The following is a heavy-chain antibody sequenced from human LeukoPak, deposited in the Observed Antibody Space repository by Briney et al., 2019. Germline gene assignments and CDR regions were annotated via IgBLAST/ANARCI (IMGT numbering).Heavy chain of an antibody. CDR3: ASTVANDY. J-gene: IGHJ4*02. CDR1: GFTFSDYE. CDR2: ISIGGSTI. Sequence: GGSLRLSCAASGFTFSDYEMNWVRQAPGKGLEWVSYISIGGSTIYYADSVKGRFTISRDNAKNSLYLQMNSLRAEDTAVYYCASTVANDYWGQGILVTVSS. D-gene: IGHD4-23*01. V-gene: IGHV3-48*03.